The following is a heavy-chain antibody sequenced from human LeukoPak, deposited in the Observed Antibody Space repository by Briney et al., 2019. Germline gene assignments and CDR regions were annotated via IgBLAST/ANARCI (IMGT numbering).Heavy chain of an antibody. Sequence: PGGSLRLSCVASGFTFSSYGMHWVRQAPGKGLEWVAVISNDGSNKYYADSVKGRFTISRDNSKNTLHLQMNSLRAEDTAVYYCAKGRGAFDIWGQGTMVTVSS. V-gene: IGHV3-30*18. CDR3: AKGRGAFDI. J-gene: IGHJ3*02. CDR2: ISNDGSNK. D-gene: IGHD3-10*01. CDR1: GFTFSSYG.